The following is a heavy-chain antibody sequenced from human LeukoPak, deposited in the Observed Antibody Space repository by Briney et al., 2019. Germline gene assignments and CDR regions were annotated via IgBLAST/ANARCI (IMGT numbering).Heavy chain of an antibody. D-gene: IGHD6-19*01. Sequence: SETLSLTCTVSGGSISSYYWSWIRQPPGKGLEWIGYIYYSGSTNYNPSLKSRVTISVDTSKNQFSLKLSSVTAADTAVYYCATCGPPSGWYTDPGDKQFDYWGQGTLVTVSS. CDR3: ATCGPPSGWYTDPGDKQFDY. CDR1: GGSISSYY. J-gene: IGHJ4*02. V-gene: IGHV4-59*08. CDR2: IYYSGST.